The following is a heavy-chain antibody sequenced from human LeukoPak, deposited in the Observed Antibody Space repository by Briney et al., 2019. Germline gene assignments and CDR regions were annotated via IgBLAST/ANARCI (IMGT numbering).Heavy chain of an antibody. Sequence: GGSLRLSCAASGFTFSSYSMNRVRQAPGKGLEWVSSISSSSSYIYYADSVKGRFTISRDNAKNSLYLQMNSLRAEDTAVYYCASNADYGDYAEDYWGQGTLVTVSS. D-gene: IGHD4-17*01. CDR3: ASNADYGDYAEDY. CDR2: ISSSSSYI. V-gene: IGHV3-21*01. J-gene: IGHJ4*02. CDR1: GFTFSSYS.